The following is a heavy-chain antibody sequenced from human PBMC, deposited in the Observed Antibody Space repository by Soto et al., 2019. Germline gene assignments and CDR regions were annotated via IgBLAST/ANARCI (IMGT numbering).Heavy chain of an antibody. CDR3: TYSDFGDYFFQF. D-gene: IGHD4-17*01. CDR1: GFSLTTQGVH. J-gene: IGHJ4*02. CDR2: IYWDDYE. V-gene: IGHV2-5*02. Sequence: QITLKESGPTLVKPTQTLTLTCTFSGFSLTTQGVHVGWIRQPPGKALEWLSLIYWDDYEGYSPSLKNRLTITKYASKNQVVLTLATVYPVDTATYYCTYSDFGDYFFQFWGQGILVTVSS.